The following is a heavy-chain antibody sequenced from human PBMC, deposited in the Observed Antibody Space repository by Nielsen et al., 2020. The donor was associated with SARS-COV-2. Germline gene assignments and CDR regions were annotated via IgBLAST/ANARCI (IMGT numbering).Heavy chain of an antibody. V-gene: IGHV3-7*03. CDR1: GFSFSNAW. Sequence: GGSLRLSCAASGFSFSNAWMSWVRQVAGRGLEWVAIVSRDGRDTFYVDSVKGRFTISRDNANLYLQMTSLRVEDTAVYYCARERVYFDLWGRGTLVTVSS. J-gene: IGHJ2*01. CDR3: ARERVYFDL. CDR2: VSRDGRDT.